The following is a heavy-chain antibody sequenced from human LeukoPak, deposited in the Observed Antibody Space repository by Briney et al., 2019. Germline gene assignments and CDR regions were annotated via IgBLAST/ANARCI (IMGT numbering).Heavy chain of an antibody. CDR3: ARDFVGATKGGFDY. CDR2: ISAYNGNT. CDR1: GYTFTGYY. V-gene: IGHV1-18*04. J-gene: IGHJ4*02. Sequence: GASVKVSCKASGYTFTGYYMHWVRQAPGQGLEWMGWISAYNGNTNYAQKLQGRVTMTTDTSTSTAYMELRSLRSDDTAVYYCARDFVGATKGGFDYWGQGTLVTVSS. D-gene: IGHD1-26*01.